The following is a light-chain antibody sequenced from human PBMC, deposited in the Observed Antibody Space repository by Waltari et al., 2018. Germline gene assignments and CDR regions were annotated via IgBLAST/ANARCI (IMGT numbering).Light chain of an antibody. Sequence: DIQMTQSPSTLSAFVGDRVNITCRASQSISIWLAWYQQKPAKAPKLLIYKATSLERGVPSRFSGSGSGTEFTLTISSLQPDDFASYYCQQYSSFIYTFGQGTKVEI. J-gene: IGKJ2*01. CDR2: KAT. CDR3: QQYSSFIYT. CDR1: QSISIW. V-gene: IGKV1-5*03.